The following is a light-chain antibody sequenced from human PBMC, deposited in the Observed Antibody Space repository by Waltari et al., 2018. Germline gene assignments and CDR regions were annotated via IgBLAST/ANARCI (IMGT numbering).Light chain of an antibody. J-gene: IGLJ3*02. CDR3: ASWDDSLNGHWV. CDR2: RND. V-gene: IGLV1-44*01. Sequence: QSVRTQPPSASGTLGQRVTISCSVTSSNTGNNGVNWYQQVPGTAHKLLIYRNDLRPSGVPDRFSASKSGTSASLAISGLQSEDEAEYYCASWDDSLNGHWVFGGGTMVTVL. CDR1: SSNTGNNG.